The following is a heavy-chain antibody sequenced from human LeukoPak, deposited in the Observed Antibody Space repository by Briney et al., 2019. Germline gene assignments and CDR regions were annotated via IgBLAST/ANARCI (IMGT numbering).Heavy chain of an antibody. V-gene: IGHV4-38-2*02. CDR3: ARQGLGDLAFDI. D-gene: IGHD6-19*01. Sequence: ASETLSLTCTVSGYSISSGYYWGWIRQPPGKGLEWIGSIYHSGSTYYNPSLKSRVTISVETSKNQFSLKLSSVTAADTAVYYCARQGLGDLAFDIWGQGTMVTVSS. J-gene: IGHJ3*02. CDR2: IYHSGST. CDR1: GYSISSGYY.